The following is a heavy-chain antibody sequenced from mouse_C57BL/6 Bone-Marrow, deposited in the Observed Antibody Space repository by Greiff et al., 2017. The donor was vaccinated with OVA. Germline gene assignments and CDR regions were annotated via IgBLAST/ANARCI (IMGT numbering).Heavy chain of an antibody. V-gene: IGHV5-6*01. J-gene: IGHJ2*01. CDR3: ARDGDPDY. D-gene: IGHD2-3*01. Sequence: VQLKESGGDLVKPGGSLKLSCAASGFTFSSYGMSWVRQTPDKRLEWVATISSGGSYTYYPDSVKGRFTISRDNAKNNLYLQMSHLKSEDTAMYYCARDGDPDYWGQGTTLTVSS. CDR1: GFTFSSYG. CDR2: ISSGGSYT.